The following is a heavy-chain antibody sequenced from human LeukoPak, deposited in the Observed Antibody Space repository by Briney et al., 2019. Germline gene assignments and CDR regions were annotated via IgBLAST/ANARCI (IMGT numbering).Heavy chain of an antibody. D-gene: IGHD3-3*01. CDR1: GFTFSSYA. J-gene: IGHJ4*02. CDR3: AKSVVYYDFWSLPNDY. CDR2: ISYDGSNK. Sequence: GRSLRLSCAASGFTFSSYAMHWVRQAPGKGLEWVAVISYDGSNKYYADSVKGRFTISRDNSKNTLFLQMNSLRAEDTAVYYCAKSVVYYDFWSLPNDYWGQGTLVTVSS. V-gene: IGHV3-30-3*02.